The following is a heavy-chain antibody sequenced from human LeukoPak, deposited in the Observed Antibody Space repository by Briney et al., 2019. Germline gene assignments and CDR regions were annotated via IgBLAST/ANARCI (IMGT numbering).Heavy chain of an antibody. CDR3: AKDPLYSVAGPPRYYGMDV. D-gene: IGHD6-19*01. CDR2: IRYDGSNK. V-gene: IGHV3-30*02. CDR1: GFTFSSYG. Sequence: GGSLRLSCAASGFTFSSYGMHWGRQAPGKGLDWVEFIRYDGSNKYYADSVKGRFTISRDNSKNTLYLQMNSLRAEDTAVYYCAKDPLYSVAGPPRYYGMDVWGQGTTVTVSS. J-gene: IGHJ6*02.